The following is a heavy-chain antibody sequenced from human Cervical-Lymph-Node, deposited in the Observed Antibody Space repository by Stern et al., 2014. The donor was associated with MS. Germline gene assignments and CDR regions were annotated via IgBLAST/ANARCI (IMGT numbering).Heavy chain of an antibody. D-gene: IGHD3-16*01. CDR2: ISSSSSYI. CDR3: ARGPLSTFAYFAY. CDR1: GFTFSSYN. V-gene: IGHV3-21*01. Sequence: EVQLEESGGGLVKPGGSLRVSCAASGFTFSSYNMNWVRQAPGKGLEWVSSISSSSSYIYYADSVKGRFSISRDNAKNSLYLQMNSLRAEDTAVYYCARGPLSTFAYFAYWGQGTLVTVSS. J-gene: IGHJ4*02.